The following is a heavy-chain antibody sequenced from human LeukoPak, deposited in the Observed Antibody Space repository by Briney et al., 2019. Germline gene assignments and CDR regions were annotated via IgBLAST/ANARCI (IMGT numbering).Heavy chain of an antibody. CDR2: INHSGST. Sequence: PSETLSLTCAVYGGSFSGYYWSWIRQPPGKGLEWIGEINHSGSTNYNPSLKSRVTISVDTSKNQFSLKLSSVTAADTAVYYCASRTSSTVTLYWYFDLWGRGTLVTVSS. J-gene: IGHJ2*01. V-gene: IGHV4-34*01. CDR1: GGSFSGYY. D-gene: IGHD4-17*01. CDR3: ASRTSSTVTLYWYFDL.